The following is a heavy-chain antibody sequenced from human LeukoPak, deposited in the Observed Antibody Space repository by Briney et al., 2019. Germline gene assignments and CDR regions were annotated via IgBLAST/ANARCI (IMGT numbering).Heavy chain of an antibody. V-gene: IGHV4-39*01. CDR2: FYYGAST. Sequence: PSETLSLTCTVPGASISSFHYYWAWSRQPPGKGLEWIGTFYYGASTYSIPSLKSRVTISVDTSKNQFSLKLASLTASDTAVYYCAISQYPVAAADNWFDPWGQGTLVTVSS. J-gene: IGHJ5*02. CDR1: GASISSFHYY. D-gene: IGHD6-13*01. CDR3: AISQYPVAAADNWFDP.